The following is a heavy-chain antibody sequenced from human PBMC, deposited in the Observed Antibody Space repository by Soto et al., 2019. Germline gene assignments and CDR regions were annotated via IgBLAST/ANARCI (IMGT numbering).Heavy chain of an antibody. CDR3: ARGGGDTIFGVVIIDPSYYYYGMDV. V-gene: IGHV1-69*13. CDR2: IIPIFGTA. J-gene: IGHJ6*02. Sequence: SVKVSCKASGGTFSSYAISWVRQAPGQGLEWMGGIIPIFGTANYAQKFQGRVTITADESTSTAYMELSSLRSEDTAVYYCARGGGDTIFGVVIIDPSYYYYGMDVWGQGTTVTVSS. CDR1: GGTFSSYA. D-gene: IGHD3-3*01.